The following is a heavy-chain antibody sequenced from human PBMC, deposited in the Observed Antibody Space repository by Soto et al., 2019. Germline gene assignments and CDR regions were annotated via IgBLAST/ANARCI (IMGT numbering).Heavy chain of an antibody. CDR2: ISSGGSEI. Sequence: GGSLRLSCAASGFTFSSYEMAWVHQAPGKGLQWVSYISSGGSEIRYADSVKGRFTISRDDAKNSLYLQMNGLRAEDTAAYYCAGGIMYSGSYQHWGQGTLVTVSS. J-gene: IGHJ4*02. D-gene: IGHD1-26*01. CDR1: GFTFSSYE. CDR3: AGGIMYSGSYQH. V-gene: IGHV3-48*03.